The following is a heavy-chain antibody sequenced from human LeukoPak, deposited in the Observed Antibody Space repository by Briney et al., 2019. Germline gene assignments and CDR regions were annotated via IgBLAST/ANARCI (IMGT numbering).Heavy chain of an antibody. V-gene: IGHV3-23*01. CDR2: ISGSGGST. D-gene: IGHD4-17*01. J-gene: IGHJ4*02. CDR1: GFTFSSYG. Sequence: GGSLRLSCAASGFTFSSYGMSWVRQAPGKGLEWVSAISGSGGSTYYADSVKGRFTISRDNSKNTLYLQMNSLRAEDTAVYYCAKVTYGDYGGYFDYWGQGTLVTVSS. CDR3: AKVTYGDYGGYFDY.